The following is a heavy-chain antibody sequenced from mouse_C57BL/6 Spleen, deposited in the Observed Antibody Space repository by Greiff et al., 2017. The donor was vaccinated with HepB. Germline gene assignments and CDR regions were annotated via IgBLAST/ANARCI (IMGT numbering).Heavy chain of an antibody. CDR1: GYTFTSYG. V-gene: IGHV1-81*01. D-gene: IGHD2-5*01. CDR2: IYPRSGNT. CDR3: ARGDSNSPGFAY. Sequence: QVQLQQSGAELARPGASVKLSCKASGYTFTSYGISWVKQRTGQGLEWIGEIYPRSGNTYYNEKFKGKATLTADKSSSTAYMALRSLTSEDSAVYFCARGDSNSPGFAYWGQGTLVTVSA. J-gene: IGHJ3*01.